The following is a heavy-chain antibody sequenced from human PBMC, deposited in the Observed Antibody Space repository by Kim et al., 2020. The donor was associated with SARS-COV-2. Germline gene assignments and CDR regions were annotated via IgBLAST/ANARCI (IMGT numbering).Heavy chain of an antibody. D-gene: IGHD3-10*01. CDR2: ISGGGGST. CDR3: AKGGRGPGPGMDV. J-gene: IGHJ6*02. Sequence: GGSLRLSCAASRFTFSSFAMTWVRQAPGKGLEWVSAISGGGGSTYYADSVKGRFTISRDNSKNTVYLQMNSLRAEDTAIYYCAKGGRGPGPGMDVWGQGTTVTVSS. V-gene: IGHV3-23*01. CDR1: RFTFSSFA.